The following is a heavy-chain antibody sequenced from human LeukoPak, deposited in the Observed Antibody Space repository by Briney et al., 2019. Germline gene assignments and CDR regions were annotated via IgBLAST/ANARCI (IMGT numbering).Heavy chain of an antibody. D-gene: IGHD3-9*01. Sequence: GASLRLSCAASGFTFSNYAMRWVRQAPGKRLDWVSAIVGTGGSTYYADSVKGRFTISRDNSKNTLYLQMNSLRAEDTAVYYCAKWGDYDILTGYYDSDYWGQGTLVTVSS. V-gene: IGHV3-23*01. CDR3: AKWGDYDILTGYYDSDY. J-gene: IGHJ4*02. CDR2: IVGTGGST. CDR1: GFTFSNYA.